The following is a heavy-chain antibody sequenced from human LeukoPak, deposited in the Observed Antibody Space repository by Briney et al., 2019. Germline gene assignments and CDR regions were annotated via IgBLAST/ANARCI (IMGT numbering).Heavy chain of an antibody. D-gene: IGHD6-19*01. Sequence: SVKVSCKASGFTFTSSAVQWVRQARGHRLEWIGWIVVGSGNTNYAQKFQERVTITRDMSTSTAYMELSSLRSEDTAVYYCAARSSGWYQRLGWYFDLWGRGTLVTVSS. V-gene: IGHV1-58*01. CDR1: GFTFTSSA. CDR2: IVVGSGNT. J-gene: IGHJ2*01. CDR3: AARSSGWYQRLGWYFDL.